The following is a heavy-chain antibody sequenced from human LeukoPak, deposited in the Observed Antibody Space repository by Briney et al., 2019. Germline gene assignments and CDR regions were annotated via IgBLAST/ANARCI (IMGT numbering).Heavy chain of an antibody. V-gene: IGHV3-74*01. CDR2: FYSDGTYT. D-gene: IGHD1-26*01. CDR1: GFTLSSYQ. Sequence: PGGSLRLSCAASGFTLSSYQMHWVRQAPGKGLLWVSRFYSDGTYTTYADSVKGRFTVSRDNAKNTLYLQINSLRAEDTAVYCCARDPGSDSHDWYFDLWGRGTLVTVSS. J-gene: IGHJ2*01. CDR3: ARDPGSDSHDWYFDL.